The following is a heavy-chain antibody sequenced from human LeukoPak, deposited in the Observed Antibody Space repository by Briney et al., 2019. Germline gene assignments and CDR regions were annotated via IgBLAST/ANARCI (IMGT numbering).Heavy chain of an antibody. CDR2: IPYDGKKN. CDR1: GFTFSHFA. J-gene: IGHJ4*02. D-gene: IGHD3-10*01. Sequence: GRSLRLSCAASGFTFSHFAMHWVRQAPGEGLEWVAVIPYDGKKNYYADSVKGRFTLTRDDSANTLSLQMNSLRAEDTAVYYCVRGSKIRGVIPEGEFDYWGQGTLVTVSS. V-gene: IGHV3-30*03. CDR3: VRGSKIRGVIPEGEFDY.